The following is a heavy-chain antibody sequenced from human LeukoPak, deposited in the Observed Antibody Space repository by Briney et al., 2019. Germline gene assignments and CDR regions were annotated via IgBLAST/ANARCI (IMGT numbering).Heavy chain of an antibody. J-gene: IGHJ6*03. V-gene: IGHV3-7*01. CDR2: IKKDGSEK. Sequence: GGSLRLSCAASGFTFSTYWMSWVRQAPGKGLEWVANIKKDGSEKYYVDSVKGRFTISRDNAKNPLYLQVNSLRAEDTAVYYCAREGYGSGSRGYYYYMDVWGKGTTVTVSS. CDR3: AREGYGSGSRGYYYYMDV. D-gene: IGHD3-10*01. CDR1: GFTFSTYW.